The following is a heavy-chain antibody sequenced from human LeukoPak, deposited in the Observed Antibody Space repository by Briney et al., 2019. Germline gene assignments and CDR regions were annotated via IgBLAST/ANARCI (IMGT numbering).Heavy chain of an antibody. V-gene: IGHV1-69*13. D-gene: IGHD3-10*01. Sequence: SVKVSCKASGGTFSSYAISWVRQAPGQGLEWMGGIVPIFGTANHAQKFQGRVTITADESTSTAYMELSSLRSEDTAVYYCARGIGQTGAFDIWGQGTMVTVSS. CDR2: IVPIFGTA. CDR3: ARGIGQTGAFDI. J-gene: IGHJ3*02. CDR1: GGTFSSYA.